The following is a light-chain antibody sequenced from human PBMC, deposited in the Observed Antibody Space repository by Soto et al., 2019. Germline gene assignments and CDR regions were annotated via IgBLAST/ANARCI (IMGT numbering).Light chain of an antibody. CDR2: QDN. Sequence: SYELTQPPSVSVSPGQTASITCSGDKLGDKYACWYQQKPGQSPVLVIYQDNKRPSGIPERFSGSNSGNTATLTNSGTQAMDEAVYYCQAWDSSTLGVFGTGTKVTVL. V-gene: IGLV3-1*01. CDR3: QAWDSSTLGV. J-gene: IGLJ1*01. CDR1: KLGDKY.